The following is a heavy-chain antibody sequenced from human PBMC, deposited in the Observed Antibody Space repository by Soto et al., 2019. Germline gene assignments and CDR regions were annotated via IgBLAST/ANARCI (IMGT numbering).Heavy chain of an antibody. D-gene: IGHD4-4*01. J-gene: IGHJ4*02. CDR1: GGSISSGGYS. V-gene: IGHV4-30-2*01. CDR3: ARANSIYFDY. Sequence: SETLSLTCAVSGGSISSGGYSWSWIRQPPGKGLEWIGYIYHGGSTYYNPSLKSRVTISVDRSKNQFSLKLSSVTAADTAVYYCARANSIYFDYWGQGTLVTVSS. CDR2: IYHGGST.